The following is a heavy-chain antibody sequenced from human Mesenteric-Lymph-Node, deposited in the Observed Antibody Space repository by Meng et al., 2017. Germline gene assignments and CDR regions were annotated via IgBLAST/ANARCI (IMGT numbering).Heavy chain of an antibody. CDR3: TRGPRAVAGSDY. Sequence: GESLKISCAASGFTISHTWMTWFRQAPGKGLEWVGFIRSKAYGGTTEYAASVKGRFTISRDDSKSIAYLQMNSLKTEDTAVYYCTRGPRAVAGSDYWGQGPLVTVSS. D-gene: IGHD6-19*01. CDR1: GFTISHTW. CDR2: IRSKAYGGTT. V-gene: IGHV3-49*03. J-gene: IGHJ4*02.